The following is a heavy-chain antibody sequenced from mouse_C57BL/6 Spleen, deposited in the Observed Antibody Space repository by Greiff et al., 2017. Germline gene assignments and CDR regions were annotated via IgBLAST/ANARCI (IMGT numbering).Heavy chain of an antibody. Sequence: EVHLVESGGGLVKPGGSLKLSCAASGFTFSSYAMSWVRQTPEKRLEWVATISAGGSYTYYPDNVKGRFTISRDNAKNNLYLQMSHLKSEDTAMYYGARDEPVRDGYFDVWGTGTTVTVSS. CDR3: ARDEPVRDGYFDV. CDR2: ISAGGSYT. D-gene: IGHD2-14*01. CDR1: GFTFSSYA. V-gene: IGHV5-4*01. J-gene: IGHJ1*03.